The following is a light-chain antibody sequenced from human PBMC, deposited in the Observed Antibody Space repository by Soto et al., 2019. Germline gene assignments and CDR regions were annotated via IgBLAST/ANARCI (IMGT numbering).Light chain of an antibody. CDR3: HQYGSSPLT. CDR1: QSVSSSL. CDR2: DVS. J-gene: IGKJ2*01. Sequence: EIALTQSPGTLSLSPGEGATLSCRASQSVSSSLLAWFQQKPGQAPRLLIHDVSSRATGIPDRFSGSGSGTVFTLSISRLEPEDFAVYYCHQYGSSPLTFGQGTKLEIK. V-gene: IGKV3-20*01.